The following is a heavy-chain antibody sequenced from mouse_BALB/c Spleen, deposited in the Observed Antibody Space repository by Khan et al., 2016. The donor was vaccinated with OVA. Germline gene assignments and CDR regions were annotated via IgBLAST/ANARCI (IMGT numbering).Heavy chain of an antibody. CDR1: GFTFSSFG. J-gene: IGHJ4*01. Sequence: EVELVESGGGLVQPGGSRKLSCAASGFTFSSFGMHWVRQAPARGLEWVAYISSGSSTIYYADTMKGRFPLYRDNPKNTLFLQMTSLRSEDTAMYYCATYGNFYAMYYWGQGTSVTVSS. V-gene: IGHV5-17*02. CDR2: ISSGSSTI. D-gene: IGHD2-1*01. CDR3: ATYGNFYAMYY.